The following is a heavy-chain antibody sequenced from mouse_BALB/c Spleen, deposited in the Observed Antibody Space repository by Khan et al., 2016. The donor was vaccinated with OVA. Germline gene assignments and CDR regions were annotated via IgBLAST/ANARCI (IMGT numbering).Heavy chain of an antibody. V-gene: IGHV3-2*02. D-gene: IGHD1-1*01. CDR2: ISYSGNT. CDR3: ARVYGGDFDY. Sequence: EVQLKESGPGLVKPSQSLSLTCTVTGYSITSDYAWNWIRQFPGNKLEWMGFISYSGNTNYKPSLKSRLSITRDTSKNQFFLQLNSVTSEVTARYYCARVYGGDFDYWGQGTTLTVSS. J-gene: IGHJ2*01. CDR1: GYSITSDYA.